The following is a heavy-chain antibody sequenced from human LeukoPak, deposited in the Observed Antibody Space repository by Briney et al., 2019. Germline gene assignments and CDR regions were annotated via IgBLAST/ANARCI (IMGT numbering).Heavy chain of an antibody. V-gene: IGHV3-20*04. CDR3: ARVRDILTGYYVHYFDY. CDR2: INRNGGSI. CDR1: GFTFDDYG. D-gene: IGHD3-9*01. J-gene: IGHJ4*02. Sequence: SGGSLRLSCAASGFTFDDYGMGWVRQAPGKGLEWVSGINRNGGSIGYADSVKGRFTISRDNAKNSLYLQMNSLRAEDTALYYCARVRDILTGYYVHYFDYWGQGSLVTVSS.